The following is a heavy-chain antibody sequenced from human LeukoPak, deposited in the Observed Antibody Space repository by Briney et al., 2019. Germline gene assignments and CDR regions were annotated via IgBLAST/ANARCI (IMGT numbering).Heavy chain of an antibody. CDR1: GGSISSGDYY. CDR3: ARGAYGSGENDY. D-gene: IGHD3-10*01. Sequence: PSETLSLTCTVSGGSISSGDYYWSWIRQPPGKGLEWIGYIYYSGSTYYNPSLKSRVTISVDTSKNQFPLKLSSVTAADTAVYYCARGAYGSGENDYWGQGTLVTVSS. J-gene: IGHJ4*02. CDR2: IYYSGST. V-gene: IGHV4-30-4*08.